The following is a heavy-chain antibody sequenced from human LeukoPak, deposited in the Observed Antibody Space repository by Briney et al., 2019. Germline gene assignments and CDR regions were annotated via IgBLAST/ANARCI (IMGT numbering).Heavy chain of an antibody. V-gene: IGHV4-59*12. CDR1: GGSISSYY. Sequence: SETLSLTCTVSGGSISSYYWSWIRQPPGKGLEWIGYIYYSGSTNYNPSLKSRVTISVDTSKNQFSLKLSCVTAADTAVYYCARAGPPNCGGDCYYDYWGQGTLVTVSS. CDR3: ARAGPPNCGGDCYYDY. CDR2: IYYSGST. J-gene: IGHJ4*02. D-gene: IGHD2-21*01.